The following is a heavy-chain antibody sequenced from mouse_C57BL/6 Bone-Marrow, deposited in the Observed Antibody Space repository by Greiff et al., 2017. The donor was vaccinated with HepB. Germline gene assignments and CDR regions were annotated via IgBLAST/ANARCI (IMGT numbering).Heavy chain of an antibody. Sequence: EVQVVESGGGLVQPGGSLKLSCAASGFTFSDYYMYWVRQTPEKRLEWVAYISNGGSYTYYPDSVKGRFTISRDNAKNTLYLQMSSLKSEDTAMYYCARHDYGSALFDYWGQGTTLTVSS. J-gene: IGHJ2*01. CDR1: GFTFSDYY. V-gene: IGHV5-4*02. CDR3: ARHDYGSALFDY. D-gene: IGHD1-1*01. CDR2: ISNGGSYT.